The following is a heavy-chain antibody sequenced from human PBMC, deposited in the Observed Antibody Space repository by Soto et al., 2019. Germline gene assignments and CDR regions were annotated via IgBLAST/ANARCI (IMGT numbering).Heavy chain of an antibody. Sequence: ASVKVSCKASGYTFTSYAMHGVRQAPGQRLEWMGWINAGNGNTKYSQKFQGRVTITRETSASTAYMELSSLRSEDTAVYYCAREGYSYGYTYFDYCGQGTLVTVSS. CDR1: GYTFTSYA. V-gene: IGHV1-3*01. J-gene: IGHJ4*02. CDR3: AREGYSYGYTYFDY. D-gene: IGHD5-18*01. CDR2: INAGNGNT.